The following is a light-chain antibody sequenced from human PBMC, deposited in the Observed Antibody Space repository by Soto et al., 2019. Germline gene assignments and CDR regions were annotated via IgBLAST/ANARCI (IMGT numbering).Light chain of an antibody. CDR2: DAS. V-gene: IGKV3-11*01. J-gene: IGKJ4*01. CDR1: QSVSRD. CDR3: QQRSDWPST. Sequence: EVVLTQSPATLSLSPGERATLSCRASQSVSRDLAWYQQTPGQAPRLLIYDASNMATGILARFSGSGSGTEFTLTMSSVEPEDSSVYYCQQRSDWPSTCGGGTKVQI.